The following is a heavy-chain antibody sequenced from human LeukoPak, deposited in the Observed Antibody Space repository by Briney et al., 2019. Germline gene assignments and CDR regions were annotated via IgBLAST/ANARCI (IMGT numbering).Heavy chain of an antibody. V-gene: IGHV1-2*04. Sequence: ATVKVSCKASGYTFTGYYMHWGRQAPGQGLEGMGWINPNIGGTNYAQKFQVWVTMTRDTSISTAYMELSRLRSDDTAVYYCARYGFGELSSYGMDVWGKGTTVTVSS. D-gene: IGHD3-10*01. CDR1: GYTFTGYY. CDR2: INPNIGGT. CDR3: ARYGFGELSSYGMDV. J-gene: IGHJ6*04.